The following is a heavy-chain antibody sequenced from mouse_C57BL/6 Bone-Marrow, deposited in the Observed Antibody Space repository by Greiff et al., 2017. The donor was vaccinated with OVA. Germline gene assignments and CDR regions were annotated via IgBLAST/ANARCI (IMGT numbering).Heavy chain of an antibody. CDR1: GYAFSSSW. CDR3: ARGRNWDVRGYFDY. D-gene: IGHD4-1*01. J-gene: IGHJ2*01. Sequence: QVQLQQSGPELVKPGASVKISCKASGYAFSSSWMNWVKQRPGKGLEWIGRIYPGDGDTNYNGKFKGKATLTADKSSSTAYMHLSSLTSEDSAVYCCARGRNWDVRGYFDYWGQGTTLTVSS. CDR2: IYPGDGDT. V-gene: IGHV1-82*01.